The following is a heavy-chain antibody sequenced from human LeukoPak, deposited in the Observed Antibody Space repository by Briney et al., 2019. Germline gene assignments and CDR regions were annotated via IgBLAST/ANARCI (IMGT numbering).Heavy chain of an antibody. CDR3: AKGPISYYDILTGYLDY. CDR2: ITGSGGGT. CDR1: GFTFSSNG. D-gene: IGHD3-9*01. J-gene: IGHJ4*02. V-gene: IGHV3-23*01. Sequence: GGSLRLSCAASGFTFSSNGMSWVRQVTGKGLDWVSSITGSGGGTFYADSVKGRFTISRENSKNTLYLQLSSLRPEDTAVYYCAKGPISYYDILTGYLDYWGQGTLVTVSS.